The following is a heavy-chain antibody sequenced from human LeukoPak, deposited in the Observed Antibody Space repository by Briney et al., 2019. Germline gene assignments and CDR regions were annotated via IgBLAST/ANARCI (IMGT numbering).Heavy chain of an antibody. Sequence: ASVKVSCKAFGYTFTGYYMHWVRQAPGQGLEWMGWINPNSGGTNYAQKFQGRVTMTRDTSISTAYMELSRLRSDDTAVYYCARAPGDIVVVPAAIRAFDIWGQGTMVTVSS. V-gene: IGHV1-2*02. J-gene: IGHJ3*02. CDR3: ARAPGDIVVVPAAIRAFDI. CDR2: INPNSGGT. D-gene: IGHD2-2*02. CDR1: GYTFTGYY.